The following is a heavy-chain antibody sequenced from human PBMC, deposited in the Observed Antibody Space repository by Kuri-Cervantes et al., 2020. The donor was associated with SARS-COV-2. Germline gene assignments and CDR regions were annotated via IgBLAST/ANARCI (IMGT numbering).Heavy chain of an antibody. CDR1: GYTFTRYY. Sequence: SVKVSCKASGYTFTRYYMHWVRQAPGQGLEWMGTINPNGGSTSYAQKFQGRVTMTRDTSTSTVYMALSSLRSEDTAVYYCARQREMYSSSLRFDPWGQGTLVTVSS. D-gene: IGHD6-13*01. CDR2: INPNGGST. CDR3: ARQREMYSSSLRFDP. V-gene: IGHV1-46*01. J-gene: IGHJ5*02.